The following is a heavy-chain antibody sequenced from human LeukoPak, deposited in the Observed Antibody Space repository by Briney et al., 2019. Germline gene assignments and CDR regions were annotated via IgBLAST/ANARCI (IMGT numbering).Heavy chain of an antibody. J-gene: IGHJ4*02. CDR1: GGSISSYY. Sequence: SETLSLTCTVSGGSISSYYWSWIRQPPGKGLEWIGYIYYSGSTNYNPSLKSRVTISVDTSKNQFSLKLSSVTAADTAVYYCAREDYYDSSGYHYWGQGTLVTVSS. V-gene: IGHV4-59*01. D-gene: IGHD3-22*01. CDR3: AREDYYDSSGYHY. CDR2: IYYSGST.